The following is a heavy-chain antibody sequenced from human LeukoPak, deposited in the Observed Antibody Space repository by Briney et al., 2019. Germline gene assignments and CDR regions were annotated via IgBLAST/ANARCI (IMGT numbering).Heavy chain of an antibody. D-gene: IGHD2-2*01. CDR1: GFTFSSYA. CDR3: AKGYCSSTNCKESFFDY. J-gene: IGHJ4*02. Sequence: PGGSLRLSCAASGFTFSSYAMNWVRQAPGKGLEWVSTISASGGSTYYFVKGRFTISRDNSKNTLYLQMNSLRAEDTAVYYCAKGYCSSTNCKESFFDYWGQGTPVTVSS. V-gene: IGHV3-23*01. CDR2: ISASGGST.